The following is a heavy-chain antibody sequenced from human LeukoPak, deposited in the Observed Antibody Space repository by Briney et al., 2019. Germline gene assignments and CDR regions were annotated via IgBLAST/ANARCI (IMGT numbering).Heavy chain of an antibody. CDR1: NGSISNYY. Sequence: KTSETLSLTCTVSNGSISNYYWSWIRQPPGKGLEWIGYIYSGGTTYYNPSLKSRVTISVDTSKNQFSLKLSSVTAADTAVYYCARADYGGNSAAFDIWGQGTMVTVSS. D-gene: IGHD4-23*01. J-gene: IGHJ3*02. V-gene: IGHV4-59*01. CDR2: IYSGGTT. CDR3: ARADYGGNSAAFDI.